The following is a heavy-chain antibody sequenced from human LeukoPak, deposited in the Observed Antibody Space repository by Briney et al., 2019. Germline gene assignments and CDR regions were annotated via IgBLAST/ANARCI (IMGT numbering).Heavy chain of an antibody. CDR2: IYYSGST. V-gene: IGHV4-31*03. D-gene: IGHD3-22*01. CDR1: GGSISSGGYY. Sequence: SETLSLTCTVSGGSISSGGYYWRWIRQHPGKGLEWIGYIYYSGSTYYNPSLKSRVTISVDTSKNQFSLKLSSVTAADTAVYYCARSLSDSSGYLSYFDYWGQGTLVTVSS. CDR3: ARSLSDSSGYLSYFDY. J-gene: IGHJ4*02.